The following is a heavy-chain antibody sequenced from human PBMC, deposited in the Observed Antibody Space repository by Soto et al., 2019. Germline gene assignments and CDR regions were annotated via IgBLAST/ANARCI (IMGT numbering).Heavy chain of an antibody. V-gene: IGHV4-4*02. CDR1: GDSINSSHC. CDR2: ISHSGST. J-gene: IGHJ4*02. Sequence: SETLSLTCAVSGDSINSSHCCNSFRQPPGKGREWIGHISHSGSTNYNPSLTSRVNTSVDKTKNHFSLNLTSVTAADTAVYYCAARHFWSGPWTETRLDYWGQGTLVSV. D-gene: IGHD3-3*02. CDR3: AARHFWSGPWTETRLDY.